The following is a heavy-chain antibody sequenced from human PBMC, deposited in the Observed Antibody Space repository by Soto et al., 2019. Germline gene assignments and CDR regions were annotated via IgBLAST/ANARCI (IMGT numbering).Heavy chain of an antibody. D-gene: IGHD3-22*01. Sequence: QVQLQQWGAGLLKPSETLSLTCAVSGESFSGYYWSWIRQPPGKGLEWIGQIFHGGGTNYSPSLTRRVTISVETTKNQFSLDLSSVTAADTGVYYCARPHYDSNTFYSSFADWGQGTLVTVSS. CDR3: ARPHYDSNTFYSSFAD. J-gene: IGHJ4*02. CDR2: IFHGGGT. V-gene: IGHV4-34*12. CDR1: GESFSGYY.